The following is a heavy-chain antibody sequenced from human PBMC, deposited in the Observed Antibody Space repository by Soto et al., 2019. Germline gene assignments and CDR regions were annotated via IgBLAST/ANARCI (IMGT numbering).Heavy chain of an antibody. Sequence: GGSLRLSGAASGFSFSISPIHWVRHAPCKGPEWVALISYDGTNKFYADSVNGRFTIYRDNSKSTLYLQVDSLRPEDAAVYYSARDPKTSGGQHWAFNYFDSWGQGTLVTVSS. CDR1: GFSFSISP. V-gene: IGHV3-30-3*01. D-gene: IGHD7-27*01. J-gene: IGHJ4*02. CDR3: ARDPKTSGGQHWAFNYFDS. CDR2: ISYDGTNK.